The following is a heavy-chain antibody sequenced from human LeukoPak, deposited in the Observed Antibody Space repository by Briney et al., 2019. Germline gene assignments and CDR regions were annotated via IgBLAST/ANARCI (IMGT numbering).Heavy chain of an antibody. CDR2: IIPILGIA. J-gene: IGHJ4*02. Sequence: SVRVSCKASGGTFSSYTISWVRQAPGQGLEWMGRIIPILGIANYAQKFQGRVTITADKSTSTAYMELSSLRSEDTAVYYCAREPGGSGYYDYWGQGTLVTVSS. V-gene: IGHV1-69*04. CDR3: AREPGGSGYYDY. CDR1: GGTFSSYT. D-gene: IGHD3-22*01.